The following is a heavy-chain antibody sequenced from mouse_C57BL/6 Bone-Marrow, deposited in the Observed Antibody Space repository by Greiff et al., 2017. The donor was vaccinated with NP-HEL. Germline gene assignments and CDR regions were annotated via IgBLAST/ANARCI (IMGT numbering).Heavy chain of an antibody. J-gene: IGHJ1*03. CDR3: ARVHGGYFDV. Sequence: VQLQQSGPELVKPGASVKISCKASGYTFTDYYMNWVKQSHGKSLEWIGDINPNNGGTSYNQKFKGKATLTVDKSSSTAYMELRSLTSEDSAVYYCARVHGGYFDVWGTGTTVTVSS. V-gene: IGHV1-26*01. CDR2: INPNNGGT. CDR1: GYTFTDYY.